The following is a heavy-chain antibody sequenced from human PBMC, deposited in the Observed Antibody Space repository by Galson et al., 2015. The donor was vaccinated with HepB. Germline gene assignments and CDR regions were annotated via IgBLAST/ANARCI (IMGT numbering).Heavy chain of an antibody. CDR1: GYTFTSYG. CDR2: ISAYNGNT. V-gene: IGHV1-18*04. D-gene: IGHD6-19*01. CDR3: ARDRSGWRYFDY. Sequence: SVKVSCKASGYTFTSYGISWVRQAPGQGLEWMGWISAYNGNTNYAQKLQGRVTMTTDTSTSTAYMELRGLRSDDTAVYYCARDRSGWRYFDYWGQGTLVTVSS. J-gene: IGHJ4*02.